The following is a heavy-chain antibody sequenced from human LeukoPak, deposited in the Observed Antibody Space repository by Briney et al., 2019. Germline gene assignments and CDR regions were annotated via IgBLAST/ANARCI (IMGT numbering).Heavy chain of an antibody. Sequence: GGSLRLSCAASGFTFSSYEMNWVRQAPGKGLECVSYISSSGSTIYYADSVKGRFTISRDNAKNSLYLQMNSLRAEDTAVYYCAELGITMIGGVWGKGTTVTISS. V-gene: IGHV3-48*03. CDR1: GFTFSSYE. J-gene: IGHJ6*04. CDR3: AELGITMIGGV. CDR2: ISSSGSTI. D-gene: IGHD3-10*02.